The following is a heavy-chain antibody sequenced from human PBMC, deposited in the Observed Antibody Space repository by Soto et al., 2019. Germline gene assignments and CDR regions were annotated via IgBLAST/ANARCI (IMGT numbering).Heavy chain of an antibody. D-gene: IGHD3-3*01. CDR3: ARQGTYDFWSGYSPSYYYYMDV. V-gene: IGHV4-59*08. CDR2: IYYSGST. Sequence: TSETLSLTCTVSGGSISSYYWYWIRQPPGKGLEWIGYIYYSGSTNYNPSLKSRVTISVDTSKNQFSLKLSSVTAADTAVYYCARQGTYDFWSGYSPSYYYYMDVWGKGTTVTVSS. J-gene: IGHJ6*03. CDR1: GGSISSYY.